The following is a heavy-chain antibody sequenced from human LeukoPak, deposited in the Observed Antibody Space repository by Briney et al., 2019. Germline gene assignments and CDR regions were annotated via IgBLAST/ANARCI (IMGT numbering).Heavy chain of an antibody. J-gene: IGHJ4*02. Sequence: PSETLSLTCTVSGGSISSYYWNWIRQSPGKGLEWIGYIYYSGSTNYNPSLKSRVTMSVDTSKNQFSLKLSSVTAADTAVYYCARGNGYSYGYYFDYWGQGTLVTVSS. D-gene: IGHD5-18*01. CDR1: GGSISSYY. CDR3: ARGNGYSYGYYFDY. V-gene: IGHV4-59*12. CDR2: IYYSGST.